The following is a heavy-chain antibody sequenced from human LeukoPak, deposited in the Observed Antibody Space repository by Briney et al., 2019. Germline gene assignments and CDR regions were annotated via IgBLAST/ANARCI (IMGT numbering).Heavy chain of an antibody. CDR3: ASYGSGSYSPFDY. V-gene: IGHV4-59*08. J-gene: IGHJ4*02. CDR2: IYYSGST. Sequence: PSETLSLTCTVSGGSISSYYWSWIRQPPGKGLEWIGCIYYSGSTNYNPPLKSRVTISVDTSKNQFSLKLSSVTAADTAVYYCASYGSGSYSPFDYWGQGTLVTVSS. CDR1: GGSISSYY. D-gene: IGHD3-10*01.